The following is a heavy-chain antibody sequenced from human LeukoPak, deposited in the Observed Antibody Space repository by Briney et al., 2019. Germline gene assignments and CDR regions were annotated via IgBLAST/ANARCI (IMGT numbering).Heavy chain of an antibody. V-gene: IGHV1-69*06. CDR1: GGTFSGYA. J-gene: IGHJ2*01. Sequence: GASVKVSCKASGGTFSGYAISWVRQAPGQGLEWMGGIIPIFGTANYAQKFQGRVTITADKSTSTAYMELSSLRSEDTAVYYCARETITMVRGVIWHSSGYYYWYFDLWGRGTLVTVSS. CDR3: ARETITMVRGVIWHSSGYYYWYFDL. D-gene: IGHD3-10*01. CDR2: IIPIFGTA.